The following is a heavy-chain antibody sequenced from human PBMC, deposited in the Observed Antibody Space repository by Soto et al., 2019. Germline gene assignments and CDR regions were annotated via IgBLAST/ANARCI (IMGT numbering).Heavy chain of an antibody. CDR2: ISSSGGTI. V-gene: IGHV3-11*01. J-gene: IGHJ4*02. D-gene: IGHD2-15*01. Sequence: QVQLVESGGGLGKPGGSLRLSCAASGFTFSDYYMNWIRQPPGKGLQWISYISSSGGTIYYADSVKGRFTVSRDNAKNSLSLQMNSLRAEDTAVYYCARAGDCSGGSCYSGVYFDYWGQGTLVTVSS. CDR3: ARAGDCSGGSCYSGVYFDY. CDR1: GFTFSDYY.